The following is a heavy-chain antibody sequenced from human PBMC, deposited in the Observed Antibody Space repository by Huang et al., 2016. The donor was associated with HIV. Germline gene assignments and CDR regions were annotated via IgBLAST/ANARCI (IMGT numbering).Heavy chain of an antibody. CDR2: IIPIFVTA. Sequence: QVQLVQSGAEVKKPGYSVKVSCKASGGTFSSYAISVLRQAPGQGLEVMGVIIPIFVTANYAQKVQGRVTITADESTSTAYMELSSLRSEDTAVYYCARVESRRYYDSSGYYYWGQGTLVTVSS. CDR3: ARVESRRYYDSSGYYY. CDR1: GGTFSSYA. V-gene: IGHV1-69*01. D-gene: IGHD3-22*01. J-gene: IGHJ4*02.